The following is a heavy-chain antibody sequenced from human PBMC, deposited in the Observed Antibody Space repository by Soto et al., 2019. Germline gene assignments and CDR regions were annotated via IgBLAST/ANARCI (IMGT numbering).Heavy chain of an antibody. CDR1: GGTFSSYT. Sequence: QVQLVQSGAEVKKPGSSVKVSCKASGGTFSSYTSSWVRQAPGQGLEWMGRIIPILVIANYAQKFQGRVTITADPSASTAYMAVSSLRSEDTAVYYCASGGSIAVACCFAPWGKGTLVTVSS. J-gene: IGHJ5*02. CDR2: IIPILVIA. D-gene: IGHD6-19*01. V-gene: IGHV1-69*02. CDR3: ASGGSIAVACCFAP.